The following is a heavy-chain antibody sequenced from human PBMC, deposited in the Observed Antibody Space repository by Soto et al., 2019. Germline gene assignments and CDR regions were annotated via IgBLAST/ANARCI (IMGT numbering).Heavy chain of an antibody. CDR3: YDSSGGYFDY. CDR2: ISGSGGST. D-gene: IGHD3-22*01. V-gene: IGHV3-23*01. J-gene: IGHJ4*02. CDR1: GFTFSSYS. Sequence: VGSLRLSCAASGFTFSSYSMNWVRQAPGKGLEWVSAISGSGGSTYYADSVKGRFTISRDNSKNTLYLQMNSLRAEDTAVYYCYDSSGGYFDYWGQGTLVTVSS.